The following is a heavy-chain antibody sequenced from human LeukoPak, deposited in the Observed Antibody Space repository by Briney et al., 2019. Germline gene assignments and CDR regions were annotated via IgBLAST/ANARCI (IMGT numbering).Heavy chain of an antibody. CDR3: ARADSSGYYVGY. CDR2: IYYSGST. D-gene: IGHD3-22*01. J-gene: IGHJ4*02. Sequence: SSETLSLTCTVSGVSISSYYWSWIRQPPGKGLEWIGHIYYSGSTNYNPSLKSRVTISVDTSKNQFSLKLSSVTAADTAVYYCARADSSGYYVGYWGQGTLVTVSS. CDR1: GVSISSYY. V-gene: IGHV4-59*01.